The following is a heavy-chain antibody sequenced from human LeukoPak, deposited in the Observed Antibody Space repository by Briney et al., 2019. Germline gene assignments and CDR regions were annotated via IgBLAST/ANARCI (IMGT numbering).Heavy chain of an antibody. J-gene: IGHJ4*02. CDR1: GFTFSTFG. Sequence: GGSLRLSCAASGFTFSTFGMHWVRQAPGKGLEWVAFIGYDGSDKYQADSVKGRSTISRDNSRNTLYLQMNSLRAEDTAVYYCAKSSCGGDCYSGAFDYWGQGTLVTVSS. D-gene: IGHD2-21*01. CDR3: AKSSCGGDCYSGAFDY. CDR2: IGYDGSDK. V-gene: IGHV3-30*02.